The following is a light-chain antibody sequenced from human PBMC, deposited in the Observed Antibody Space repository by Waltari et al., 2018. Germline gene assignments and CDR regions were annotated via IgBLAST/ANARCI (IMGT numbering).Light chain of an antibody. Sequence: SYELTQPPSVSVSPGQTATIPCSATKLEDKYVCWYQQKPGKSPVLVIYQDSKRPPGIPERFSGSNSGNTATLTISGTQPLDEADYYCQTWDDTTVFGSGTRISVL. CDR3: QTWDDTTV. CDR2: QDS. V-gene: IGLV3-1*01. CDR1: KLEDKY. J-gene: IGLJ1*01.